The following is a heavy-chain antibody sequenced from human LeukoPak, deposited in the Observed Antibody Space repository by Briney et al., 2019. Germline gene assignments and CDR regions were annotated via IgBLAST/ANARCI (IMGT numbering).Heavy chain of an antibody. D-gene: IGHD2-2*01. CDR3: ARVPLHCSSTSCHLWWEYYYYGMDV. J-gene: IGHJ6*02. CDR2: ISAYNGST. V-gene: IGHV1-18*01. Sequence: ASVKVSCKASGYTFTSYGISWVRQAPGQGLEWMGWISAYNGSTNYAQKLQGRVTMTTDTSTSTAYMELRSLRSDDTAVYYCARVPLHCSSTSCHLWWEYYYYGMDVWGQGTTVTVSS. CDR1: GYTFTSYG.